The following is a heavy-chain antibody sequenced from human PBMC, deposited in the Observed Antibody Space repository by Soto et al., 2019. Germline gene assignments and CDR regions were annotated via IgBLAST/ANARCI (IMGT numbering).Heavy chain of an antibody. CDR1: EFSFNSYW. J-gene: IGHJ4*02. CDR3: ATRAGAPAD. V-gene: IGHV3-7*01. Sequence: RGSLLLCCAASEFSFNSYWMNWIRQAPGKGLEWVANIKEDGNKQNYVDSVRGRFTISIDNAKTSVHLQMNSLRVEDTAVYYCATRAGAPADWGQGTLVTVSS. CDR2: IKEDGNKQ. D-gene: IGHD6-25*01.